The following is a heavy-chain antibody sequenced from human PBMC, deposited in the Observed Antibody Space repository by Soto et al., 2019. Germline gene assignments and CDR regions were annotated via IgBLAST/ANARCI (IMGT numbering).Heavy chain of an antibody. Sequence: QLQLQESGSGLVKPSQTLSLTCAVSGGSISSGGYSWSWIRQPPGKGLEWIGYIYHSGSTYYNPSLESRVTISVDRSKNQFSLKLSSVTAADTAVYYCAGTVRGEDYGDWIGIDYCGQGTLVTVSS. D-gene: IGHD4-17*01. J-gene: IGHJ4*02. CDR1: GGSISSGGYS. V-gene: IGHV4-30-2*01. CDR3: AGTVRGEDYGDWIGIDY. CDR2: IYHSGST.